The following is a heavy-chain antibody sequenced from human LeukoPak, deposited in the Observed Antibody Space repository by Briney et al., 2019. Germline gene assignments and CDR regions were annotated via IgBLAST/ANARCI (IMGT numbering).Heavy chain of an antibody. CDR3: AKPARTDYADY. Sequence: PGGSLRLSCAASGFTFSDYFMSWIRQAPGKGLEWLSYMSTSGSTIYYADSVKGRFTISRDNSKNTLYLQMNSLRAEDTAVYYCAKPARTDYADYWGQGTLVTVSS. J-gene: IGHJ4*02. D-gene: IGHD1-14*01. CDR1: GFTFSDYF. V-gene: IGHV3-11*01. CDR2: MSTSGSTI.